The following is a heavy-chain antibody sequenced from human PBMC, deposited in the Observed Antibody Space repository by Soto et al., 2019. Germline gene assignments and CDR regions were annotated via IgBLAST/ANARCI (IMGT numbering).Heavy chain of an antibody. CDR3: AGGLSYFDY. Sequence: SETLSLTCTVSGGSISSSSYYWGWIRQPPGKGLEWIGCIYYSGSTYYNPSLKSRVTISVDTSKNQFSLKLSSVTAADTAVYYCAGGLSYFDYWGQGTLVTVSS. J-gene: IGHJ4*02. CDR1: GGSISSSSYY. D-gene: IGHD3-16*01. CDR2: IYYSGST. V-gene: IGHV4-39*07.